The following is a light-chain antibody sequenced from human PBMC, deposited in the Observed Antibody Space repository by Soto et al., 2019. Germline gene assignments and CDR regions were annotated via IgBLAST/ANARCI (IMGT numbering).Light chain of an antibody. CDR2: RAS. Sequence: DIQMTQSPSSLSASVGDRVTITCRASQIINTWLAWYQQKPGKAPKLLIYRASNLVNGVPSRFSGSGSGTEFTLTISSLQPDDFSTYYCQQYETDSGTFGHGTKVDL. CDR3: QQYETDSGT. J-gene: IGKJ3*01. V-gene: IGKV1-5*03. CDR1: QIINTW.